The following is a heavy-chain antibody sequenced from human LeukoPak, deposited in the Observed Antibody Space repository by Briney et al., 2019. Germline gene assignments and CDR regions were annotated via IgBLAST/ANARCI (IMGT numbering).Heavy chain of an antibody. CDR3: AKANVKYCSGGSCFDAFDI. D-gene: IGHD2-15*01. V-gene: IGHV1-2*02. CDR2: INPNSGGT. Sequence: ASVKVSCKASGYTFTGYYMHWVRQAPGQGLEWMGWINPNSGGTNYAQKFQGRVTMTRDTSISTAYMELSRLRSDDTAVYYCAKANVKYCSGGSCFDAFDIWGKGTTVTVSS. CDR1: GYTFTGYY. J-gene: IGHJ3*02.